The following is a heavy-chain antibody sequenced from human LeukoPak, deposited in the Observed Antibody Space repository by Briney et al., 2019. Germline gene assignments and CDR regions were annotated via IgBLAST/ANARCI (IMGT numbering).Heavy chain of an antibody. D-gene: IGHD4-17*01. Sequence: PGGSLRLSCSASRFTFCSYTMNWVREAPGKGLEWVSSIDPSSTYIYYADSVKGRFTISRDNAQNSLYLQMNSLRAEDTAVYHCTRGSYGDYEYWGQGTLVTVSS. V-gene: IGHV3-21*01. CDR2: IDPSSTYI. CDR1: RFTFCSYT. J-gene: IGHJ4*02. CDR3: TRGSYGDYEY.